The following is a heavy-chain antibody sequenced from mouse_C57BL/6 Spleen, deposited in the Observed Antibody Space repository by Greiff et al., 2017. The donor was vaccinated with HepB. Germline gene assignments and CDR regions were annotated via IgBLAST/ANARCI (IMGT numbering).Heavy chain of an antibody. D-gene: IGHD4-1*01. Sequence: EVKVVESGGDLVKPGGSLKLSCAASGFTFSSYGMSWVRQTPDKRLEWVATISSGGSYTYYPDSVKGRFTISRDNAKNTLYLQLSSLKSEDTAMYYCARQDWAYYYAMDYWGQGTSVTVSS. CDR2: ISSGGSYT. V-gene: IGHV5-6*01. CDR3: ARQDWAYYYAMDY. CDR1: GFTFSSYG. J-gene: IGHJ4*01.